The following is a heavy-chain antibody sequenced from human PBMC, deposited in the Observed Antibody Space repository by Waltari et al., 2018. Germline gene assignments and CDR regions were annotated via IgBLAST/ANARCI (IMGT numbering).Heavy chain of an antibody. V-gene: IGHV4-34*01. CDR2: INHGGTT. D-gene: IGHD6-19*01. J-gene: IGHJ5*02. CDR3: VRKGPSKWLVGPNWFDP. Sequence: QVHLQQWGAGLLKPSETLSLTCAVYGGSFSGYSWNWIRQSPGKGLEWIGEINHGGTTMFSPSLRSRLTISIDTTRSQVYLKMSSLTAADTAVYYCVRKGPSKWLVGPNWFDPWGQGTLITVSS. CDR1: GGSFSGYS.